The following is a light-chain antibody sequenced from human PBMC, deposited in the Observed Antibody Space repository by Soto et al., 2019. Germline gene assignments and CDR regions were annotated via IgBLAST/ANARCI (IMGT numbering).Light chain of an antibody. CDR1: EGISSW. V-gene: IGKV1-12*01. Sequence: DIQITQSPSSVAASVGDRVTITCRASEGISSWLSCYQQKPGKAPKLLIYAASSLQRGGPPGFFGSSAGAAVTLTISSLQPYDVAADYCQQANSFPPWTFGQGTKVDIK. CDR3: QQANSFPPWT. CDR2: AAS. J-gene: IGKJ1*01.